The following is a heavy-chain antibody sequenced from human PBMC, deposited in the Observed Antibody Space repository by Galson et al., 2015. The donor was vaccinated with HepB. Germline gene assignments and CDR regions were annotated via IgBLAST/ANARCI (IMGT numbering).Heavy chain of an antibody. V-gene: IGHV3-23*01. Sequence: SLRLSCAGSGFTFRSYAMSWVRQAQGKGPEWVSSVNERGGSTYYADSVMGRFTISRDNSKHTLYLQMDRLRADDTAVYYCVRFSDSLYSHFDYWGQGTVVTVSS. CDR1: GFTFRSYA. J-gene: IGHJ4*02. CDR2: VNERGGST. D-gene: IGHD2/OR15-2a*01. CDR3: VRFSDSLYSHFDY.